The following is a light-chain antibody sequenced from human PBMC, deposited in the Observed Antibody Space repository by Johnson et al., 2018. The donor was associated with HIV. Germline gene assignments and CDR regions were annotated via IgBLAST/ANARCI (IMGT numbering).Light chain of an antibody. Sequence: QSVLTQPPSVSAAPGQKVTISCSGSSSNIGNNDVSWYQHLPGAAPKLLIYDNYKRPSGTPDRFSGSKSGKSATLAIPGLQTGDADDYYCGTWDISLSVYVWVQWERSLGCYAVATGTKVTVL. J-gene: IGLJ1*01. CDR1: SSNIGNND. CDR3: GTWDISLSVYVWVQWERSLGCYA. V-gene: IGLV1-51*01. CDR2: DNY.